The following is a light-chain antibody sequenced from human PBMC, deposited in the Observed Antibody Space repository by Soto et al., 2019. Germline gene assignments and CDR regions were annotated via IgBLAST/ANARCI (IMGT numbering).Light chain of an antibody. CDR2: EAS. J-gene: IGKJ1*01. CDR3: QQYDNLWT. V-gene: IGKV1-33*01. CDR1: HDITNY. Sequence: DIQMTQSPSFLSASVGDRGTITCQASHDITNYLNWYQQKSVKAPKLLVYEASNLETGVPSRFTRSGSGTHFTLTITSRQPEDIATYYCQQYDNLWTFGQGTKVEIK.